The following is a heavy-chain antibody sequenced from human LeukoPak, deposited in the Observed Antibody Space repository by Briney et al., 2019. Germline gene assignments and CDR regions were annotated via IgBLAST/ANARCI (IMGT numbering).Heavy chain of an antibody. CDR1: GYSISSGYY. D-gene: IGHD3-10*01. CDR3: ARPRLGLMVRY. CDR2: IYHSGST. J-gene: IGHJ4*02. Sequence: SEALSLTCTVSGYSISSGYYWGWIRQPPGKGLEWIGSIYHSGSTYYNPSLKSRVTISVDTSKNQFSLKLSSVTAADTAVYYCARPRLGLMVRYWGQGTLVTVSS. V-gene: IGHV4-38-2*02.